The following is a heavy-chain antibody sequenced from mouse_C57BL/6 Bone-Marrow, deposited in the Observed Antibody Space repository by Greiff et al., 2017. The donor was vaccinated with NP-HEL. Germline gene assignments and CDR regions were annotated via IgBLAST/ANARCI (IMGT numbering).Heavy chain of an antibody. V-gene: IGHV1-26*01. J-gene: IGHJ2*01. CDR1: GYTFTDYY. D-gene: IGHD4-1*01. CDR2: INPNNGGT. CDR3: ARSELTGYYFDY. Sequence: EVQLQQSGPELVKPGASVKISCKASGYTFTDYYMNWVKQSHGKSLEWIGDINPNNGGTSYNQKFKGKATLTVDKSSSTAYMELRSLTSEDSAVYYCARSELTGYYFDYWGQGTTLTVSS.